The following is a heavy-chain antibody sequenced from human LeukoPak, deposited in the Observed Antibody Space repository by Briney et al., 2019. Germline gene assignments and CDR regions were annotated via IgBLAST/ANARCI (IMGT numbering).Heavy chain of an antibody. CDR3: ARVHGYYIGLYYFDY. V-gene: IGHV1-18*01. CDR2: ISGNGDNT. CDR1: GYDSTTYG. J-gene: IGHJ4*02. Sequence: ASVKVSCKACGYDSTTYGLTWVRQAPGQGLEWMGWISGNGDNTKYVEEFQGRVTMTTDTSTSTAYMELRSLRSDDTAVYYCARVHGYYIGLYYFDYWGQGTLVTVSS. D-gene: IGHD1-26*01.